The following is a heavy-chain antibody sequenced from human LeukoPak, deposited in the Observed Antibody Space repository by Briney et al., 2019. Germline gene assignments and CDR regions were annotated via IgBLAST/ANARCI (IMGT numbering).Heavy chain of an antibody. D-gene: IGHD2-15*01. Sequence: PSETLSPTCTVSGGSISSYYWSWIRQPPGKGLEWIGYIYYSGSTNYNPSLKSRVTISVDTSKNQFSLKLSSVTAADTAVYYCARVDPRYYYYYMDVLGKGTTVTVSS. CDR1: GGSISSYY. V-gene: IGHV4-59*01. J-gene: IGHJ6*03. CDR2: IYYSGST. CDR3: ARVDPRYYYYYMDV.